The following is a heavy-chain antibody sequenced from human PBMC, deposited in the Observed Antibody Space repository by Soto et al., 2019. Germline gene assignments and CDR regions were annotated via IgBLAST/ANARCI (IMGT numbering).Heavy chain of an antibody. CDR2: ITGSGGAT. D-gene: IGHD6-13*01. J-gene: IGHJ6*02. Sequence: EVQVLESGGGLVQPGGSLRVSCAASGFTFSSHAMTWVRQAPGKRLEWVSSITGSGGATYYADSVKGRFTISRDNSKSILYLQMHGLGAEDMAVYYCAAGGMAAVGIYCYGLDVWGRGPTVTVSS. CDR3: AAGGMAAVGIYCYGLDV. V-gene: IGHV3-23*01. CDR1: GFTFSSHA.